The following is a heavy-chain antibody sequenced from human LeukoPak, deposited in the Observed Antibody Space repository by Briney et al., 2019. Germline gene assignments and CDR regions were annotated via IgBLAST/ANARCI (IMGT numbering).Heavy chain of an antibody. J-gene: IGHJ1*01. CDR1: GGSISSYY. CDR2: IYYSGST. Sequence: SETLSLTCTVSGGSISSYYWSWIRQPPGKGLEWIGYIYYSGSTNYNPSLKSRVTISVDTSKNQFSLKLSSVTAADTAVYYCARHGDFANIAVASQFQHWGQGTLVTVSS. CDR3: ARHGDFANIAVASQFQH. D-gene: IGHD6-19*01. V-gene: IGHV4-59*08.